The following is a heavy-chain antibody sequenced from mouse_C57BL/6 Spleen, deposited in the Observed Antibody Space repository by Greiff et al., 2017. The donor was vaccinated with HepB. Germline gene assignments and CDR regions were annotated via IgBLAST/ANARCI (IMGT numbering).Heavy chain of an antibody. J-gene: IGHJ2*01. D-gene: IGHD1-1*01. CDR1: GFTFTDYY. Sequence: EVQVVESGGGLVQPGCSLSLSCAASGFTFTDYYMSWVRQPPGKALEWLGFIRNKANGYTTEYSASVKGRFTISRDNSQSILYLQMNALRAEDSATYYCARNYYGSLFDYWGHGTTLTVSS. V-gene: IGHV7-3*01. CDR3: ARNYYGSLFDY. CDR2: IRNKANGYTT.